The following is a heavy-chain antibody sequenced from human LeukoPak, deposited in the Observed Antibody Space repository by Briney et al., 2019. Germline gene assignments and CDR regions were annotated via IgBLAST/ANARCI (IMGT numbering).Heavy chain of an antibody. J-gene: IGHJ4*02. V-gene: IGHV4-39*07. CDR3: ARDLFDYQFDY. Sequence: SETLSLTCTISGGSISSSSYYWGWIRQPPGKGLEWIGSIYYSGSTYYNPSLKSRVTISVDTSKNQFSLKLSSVTAADTAVYYCARDLFDYQFDYWGQGTLVTVSS. CDR2: IYYSGST. D-gene: IGHD3-9*01. CDR1: GGSISSSSYY.